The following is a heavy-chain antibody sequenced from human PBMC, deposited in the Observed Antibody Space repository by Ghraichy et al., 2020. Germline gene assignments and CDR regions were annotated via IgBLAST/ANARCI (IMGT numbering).Heavy chain of an antibody. J-gene: IGHJ4*02. CDR2: IYSGGST. CDR1: GFTVSSNY. Sequence: GGSLRLSCAASGFTVSSNYMTWVRQAPGKGLEWVSVIYSGGSTYYADSVKGRFTISRDNSKNTLYLQMNTLRAEDTAVYYCATQWELRDWGQGTLVTVSS. D-gene: IGHD1-26*01. CDR3: ATQWELRD. V-gene: IGHV3-53*01.